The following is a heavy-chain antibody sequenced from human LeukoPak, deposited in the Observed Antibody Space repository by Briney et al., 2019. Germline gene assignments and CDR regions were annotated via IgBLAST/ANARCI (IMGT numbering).Heavy chain of an antibody. CDR2: INTGNGKT. V-gene: IGHV1-3*04. J-gene: IGHJ2*01. CDR3: AREGRETDGWYFDF. Sequence: ASVKVSCKASVYTFINYAIHWVRQAPGQRPEWMGWINTGNGKTKYSQKFQHRVTITRDTSASTVYMELSSLRSEDTAVYYCAREGRETDGWYFDFWGRGTLVTASS. CDR1: VYTFINYA. D-gene: IGHD1-14*01.